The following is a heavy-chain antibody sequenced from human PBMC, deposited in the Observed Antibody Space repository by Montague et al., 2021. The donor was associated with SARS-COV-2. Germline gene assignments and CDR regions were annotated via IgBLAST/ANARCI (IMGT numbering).Heavy chain of an antibody. CDR3: ARAYCGGDCYFYWYFDL. D-gene: IGHD2-21*02. CDR1: GDSVSSNIAT. J-gene: IGHJ2*01. V-gene: IGHV6-1*01. CDR2: TYYRSKWYN. Sequence: CAISGDSVSSNIATWNWIRQSPSWGLEWLGRTYYRSKWYNDYAVSVKSRVIINPDTSNNRISLQLNSVTPEDTAVYYCARAYCGGDCYFYWYFDLWGRGTLVTVSS.